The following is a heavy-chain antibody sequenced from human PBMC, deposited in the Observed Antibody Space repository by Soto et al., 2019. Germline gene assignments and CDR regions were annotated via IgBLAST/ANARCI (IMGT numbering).Heavy chain of an antibody. CDR3: ARDGLLFSGPYRPSRFDY. D-gene: IGHD3-16*02. CDR1: GFKFSNYW. J-gene: IGHJ4*02. V-gene: IGHV3-7*03. Sequence: TGGSLRLSCAASGFKFSNYWMSWVRQAPGKGLEWVGNIKHDTGEAHYADSVRGRFTITRDNIKNFLFLQMNGLRADDTASYYCARDGLLFSGPYRPSRFDYWGLGPLVTVSS. CDR2: IKHDTGEA.